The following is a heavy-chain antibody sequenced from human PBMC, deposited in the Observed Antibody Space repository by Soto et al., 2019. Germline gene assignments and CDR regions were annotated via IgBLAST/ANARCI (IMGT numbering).Heavy chain of an antibody. CDR3: AKGDVVEPKDYYYYGMDV. V-gene: IGHV3-23*01. J-gene: IGHJ6*02. D-gene: IGHD2-15*01. CDR1: GFTFSSYA. Sequence: GGSLRLSCAASGFTFSSYAMSWVRQAPGKGLEWVSAISGSGGSTYYADSVKGRFTISRDNSKNTLYLQMNSLRAEDTAVYYCAKGDVVEPKDYYYYGMDVWGQGTTVTVSS. CDR2: ISGSGGST.